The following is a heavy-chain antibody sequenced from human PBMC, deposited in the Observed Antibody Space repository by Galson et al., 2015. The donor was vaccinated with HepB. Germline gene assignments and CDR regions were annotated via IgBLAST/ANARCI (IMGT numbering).Heavy chain of an antibody. CDR2: ISYDGSNK. CDR1: GFTFSLYT. V-gene: IGHV3-30-3*01. Sequence: SLRLSCAASGFTFSLYTMHWVRQAPGKGLEWVAVISYDGSNKYYADSVKGRFTISRDNSKNTLYLQMSGLRAEDTALYYCARDPGLVGLVANPDYGGPGTLVTVSS. CDR3: ARDPGLVGLVANPDY. J-gene: IGHJ4*02. D-gene: IGHD5-12*01.